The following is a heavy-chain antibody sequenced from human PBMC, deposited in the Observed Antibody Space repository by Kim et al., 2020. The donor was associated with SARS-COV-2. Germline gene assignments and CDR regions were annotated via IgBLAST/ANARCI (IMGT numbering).Heavy chain of an antibody. Sequence: ASVKVSCKASGYTFTSYAMNWVRQAPGQGLEWMGWINTNTGNPTYAQGFTGRFVFSLDTSVSTAYLQISSLKAEDTAVYYCAREYYDSNDYYYGMDVWGQGTTVTVSS. CDR1: GYTFTSYA. D-gene: IGHD3-22*01. CDR2: INTNTGNP. CDR3: AREYYDSNDYYYGMDV. J-gene: IGHJ6*02. V-gene: IGHV7-4-1*02.